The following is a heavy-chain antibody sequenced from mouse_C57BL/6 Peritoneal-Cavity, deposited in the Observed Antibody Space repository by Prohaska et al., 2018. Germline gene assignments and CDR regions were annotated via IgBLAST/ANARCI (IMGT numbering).Heavy chain of an antibody. J-gene: IGHJ3*01. CDR2: ISYSGST. V-gene: IGHV3-1*01. CDR1: GYSITSGYD. CDR3: AREDSSGRFAY. D-gene: IGHD3-2*02. Sequence: DVQLQESGPGMVKPSQSLSLTCTVTGYSITSGYDWHWIRHFPGNKLEWMGYISYSGSTNYNPSLKSRISITHDTSKNHFFLKLNSVTTEDTATYYCAREDSSGRFAYWGQGTLVTVSA.